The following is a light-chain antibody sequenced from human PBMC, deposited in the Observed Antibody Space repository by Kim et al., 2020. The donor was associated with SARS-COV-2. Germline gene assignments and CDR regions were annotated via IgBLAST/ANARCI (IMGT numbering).Light chain of an antibody. CDR3: SSYTV. V-gene: IGLV2-14*04. J-gene: IGLJ1*01. Sequence: GSPGQSITISCTGTSNDIGGYNYVSWYQQHPDKAPKLMIYDVTERPSGVSNRFSGSKSGNTASLTISGLQAEDEADYYCSSYTVFGTGTQLTVL. CDR1: SNDIGGYNY. CDR2: DVT.